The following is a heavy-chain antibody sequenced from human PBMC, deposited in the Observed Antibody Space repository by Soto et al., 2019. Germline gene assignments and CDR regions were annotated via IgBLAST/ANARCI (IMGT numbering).Heavy chain of an antibody. CDR1: GFTFSSYG. V-gene: IGHV3-33*01. J-gene: IGHJ4*02. D-gene: IGHD6-19*01. CDR2: IWYDGSNK. CDR3: ARDRGQQWLVPRSEFDY. Sequence: QVQLVESGGGVVQPGRSLRLSCAASGFTFSSYGMHWVRQAPGKGLEWVAVIWYDGSNKYYADSVKGRFTISRDNSKNTLYLQMNSLRAEDTAVYYCARDRGQQWLVPRSEFDYWGQGTLVTVSS.